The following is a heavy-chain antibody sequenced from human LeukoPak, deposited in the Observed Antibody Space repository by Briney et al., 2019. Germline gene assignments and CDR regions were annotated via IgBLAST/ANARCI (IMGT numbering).Heavy chain of an antibody. CDR1: GYSISSGYY. CDR2: IYYSGST. V-gene: IGHV4-38-2*02. J-gene: IGHJ3*02. Sequence: SETLSLTCTVSGYSISSGYYWGWIRQPPGKGLEWIGSIYYSGSTYYNPSLKSRVTISVDTSKNQFSLKLSSVTAADTAVYYCARVVRRYYDSSGKRAFDIWGQGTMVTVSS. CDR3: ARVVRRYYDSSGKRAFDI. D-gene: IGHD3-22*01.